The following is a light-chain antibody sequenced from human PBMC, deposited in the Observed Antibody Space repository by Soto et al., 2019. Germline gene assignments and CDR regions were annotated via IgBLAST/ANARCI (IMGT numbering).Light chain of an antibody. CDR3: HHYGNSVYT. J-gene: IGKJ2*01. Sequence: EIVLTQSPGTLSLSPGEGATLSCRASQSVTSGFLGWYQQKPGQAPRLLIYGASSRDTGIPDRFSGSGSGTDFTLTISRLEPEDFAVYYCHHYGNSVYTFGQGTKLQIK. V-gene: IGKV3-20*01. CDR2: GAS. CDR1: QSVTSGF.